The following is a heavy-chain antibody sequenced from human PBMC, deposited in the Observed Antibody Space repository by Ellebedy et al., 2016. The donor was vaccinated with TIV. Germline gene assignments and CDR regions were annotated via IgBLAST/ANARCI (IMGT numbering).Heavy chain of an antibody. J-gene: IGHJ5*02. V-gene: IGHV1-18*01. Sequence: ASVKVSXXASGYTFTSYGISWVRQAPGQGLEWMGWISAYNGNTNYAQKLQGRVTMTTDTSTSTAYMELRSLRSDDTAVYYCARSLSSWYFNPWGQGTLVTVSS. CDR2: ISAYNGNT. D-gene: IGHD6-13*01. CDR3: ARSLSSWYFNP. CDR1: GYTFTSYG.